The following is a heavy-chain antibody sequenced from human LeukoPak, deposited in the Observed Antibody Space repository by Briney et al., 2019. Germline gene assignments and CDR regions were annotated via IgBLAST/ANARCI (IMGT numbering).Heavy chain of an antibody. CDR3: ARDNYYDSSGYYL. D-gene: IGHD3-22*01. V-gene: IGHV1-69*04. CDR2: IIPILGIA. J-gene: IGHJ4*02. CDR1: GATFSSYA. Sequence: SVKLSCKAAGATFSSYAISWVRQAPGQGLEWMGRIIPILGIANYAQKFQGRVTITADKSTSTAYMELSSLRSEDTAVYYCARDNYYDSSGYYLWGEGTLVTVSS.